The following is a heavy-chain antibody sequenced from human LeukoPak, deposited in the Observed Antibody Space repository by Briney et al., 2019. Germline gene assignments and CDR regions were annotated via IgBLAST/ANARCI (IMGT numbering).Heavy chain of an antibody. CDR3: TSSRRFYDFWSLFDY. CDR2: IRSKANSYAT. V-gene: IGHV3-73*01. D-gene: IGHD3-3*01. Sequence: PGGSLRLSCAASGFTFSGSAMHWVRPASGKGVEWVGRIRSKANSYATAYAASVKGRFTISRDDSKNTAYLQMNSLKTEDTAVYYCTSSRRFYDFWSLFDYWGQGTLVTVSS. J-gene: IGHJ4*02. CDR1: GFTFSGSA.